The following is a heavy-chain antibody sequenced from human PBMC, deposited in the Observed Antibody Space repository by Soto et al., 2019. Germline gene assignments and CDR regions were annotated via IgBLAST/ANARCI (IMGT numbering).Heavy chain of an antibody. Sequence: PSETLSLTGTVSGGSISSGDYYWSWIRQPPGKGLEWIGYIYYSGSTYYNPSLKSRVTISVDTSKNQFSLKLSSATAADTAVYYCARDGLRFLEWSSYWGQGTLVTVSS. CDR1: GGSISSGDYY. V-gene: IGHV4-30-4*01. J-gene: IGHJ4*02. CDR3: ARDGLRFLEWSSY. CDR2: IYYSGST. D-gene: IGHD3-3*01.